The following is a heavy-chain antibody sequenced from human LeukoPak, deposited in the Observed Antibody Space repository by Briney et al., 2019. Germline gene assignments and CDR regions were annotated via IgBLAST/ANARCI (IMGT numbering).Heavy chain of an antibody. CDR2: IDHNGNT. V-gene: IGHV4-61*08. CDR3: AREVAVFDY. CDR1: GGFINGGGYY. D-gene: IGHD6-19*01. Sequence: SETLSLTCTVSGGFINGGGYYWTWIRQPAGKGLEWIGYIDHNGNTDSNPSLKNRVNISVDTSKNQFFLKLSSVTAADTAVYFYAREVAVFDYWGRGTLVTVSS. J-gene: IGHJ4*02.